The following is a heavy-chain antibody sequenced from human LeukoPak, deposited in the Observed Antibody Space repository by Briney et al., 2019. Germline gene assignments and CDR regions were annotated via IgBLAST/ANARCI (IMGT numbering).Heavy chain of an antibody. CDR1: GGSISSYY. D-gene: IGHD6-13*01. J-gene: IGHJ6*03. V-gene: IGHV4-59*01. Sequence: PSETLSLTCTVSGGSISSYYWSWIRQPPGKGLEWIGYIYYSGSTNYNPSLKSRVTISVDTSKNQFSLKLSSVTAADTAAYYCAREVGGQQLVQGYYYYMDVWGKGTTVTVSS. CDR3: AREVGGQQLVQGYYYYMDV. CDR2: IYYSGST.